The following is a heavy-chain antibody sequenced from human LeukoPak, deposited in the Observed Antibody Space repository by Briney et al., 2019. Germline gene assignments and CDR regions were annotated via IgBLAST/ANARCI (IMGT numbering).Heavy chain of an antibody. J-gene: IGHJ4*02. V-gene: IGHV3-48*02. CDR1: GFTFSTYS. Sequence: GGSLRLSCAASGFTFSTYSMNWVRQAPGKGLEWVSYITSSPSTTYYADSVKGRFTISRDNAKNSPYLQMNSLRDEDTAVYYCARVVGGVVGAAALRDYFDYWGQGTLVTVSS. D-gene: IGHD2-15*01. CDR3: ARVVGGVVGAAALRDYFDY. CDR2: ITSSPSTT.